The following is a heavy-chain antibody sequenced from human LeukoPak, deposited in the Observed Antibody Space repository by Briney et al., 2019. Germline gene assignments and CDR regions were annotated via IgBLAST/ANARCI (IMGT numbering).Heavy chain of an antibody. D-gene: IGHD6-19*01. CDR1: GYTFTSYG. J-gene: IGHJ6*02. CDR3: ASLRAVAGWVSYYYGMDV. Sequence: GASVKVSCKASGYTFTSYGISWVRQAPGQGLEWMGWISAYNGNTNYAQKLQGRVTLTTDTSTSAAYMELRSLRSDDTAVYYCASLRAVAGWVSYYYGMDVWGQGTTVTVSS. V-gene: IGHV1-18*01. CDR2: ISAYNGNT.